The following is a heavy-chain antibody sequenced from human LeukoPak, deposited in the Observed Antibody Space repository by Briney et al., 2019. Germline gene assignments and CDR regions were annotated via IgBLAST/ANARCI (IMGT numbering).Heavy chain of an antibody. V-gene: IGHV4-59*01. CDR2: IYYSGTT. CDR1: GDSIRYY. D-gene: IGHD4-11*01. CDR3: ARWSDDYSNTYYMDV. Sequence: SETLSLTCAVSGDSIRYYWSWIRQPPGGGLEWIGYIYYSGTTKYNPSLKSRVTISVDTSKKQFSLKLSSVTAADTAVYYCARWSDDYSNTYYMDVWGKGTTVTVSS. J-gene: IGHJ6*03.